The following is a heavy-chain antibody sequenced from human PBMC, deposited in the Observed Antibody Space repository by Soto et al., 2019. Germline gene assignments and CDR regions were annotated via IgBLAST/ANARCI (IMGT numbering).Heavy chain of an antibody. Sequence: EVQLLESGGGLEQPGGSLRLSCAASGFTFNSYAMSWVRQAPGKGLEWVSAISGSGGSTYYADSVKGRFTISRDNSKNTLYLQMNSLRAEDTAVYYCAKVDARNTVNTLHYWGQGTLVTVSS. J-gene: IGHJ4*02. CDR1: GFTFNSYA. V-gene: IGHV3-23*01. CDR3: AKVDARNTVNTLHY. D-gene: IGHD4-17*01. CDR2: ISGSGGST.